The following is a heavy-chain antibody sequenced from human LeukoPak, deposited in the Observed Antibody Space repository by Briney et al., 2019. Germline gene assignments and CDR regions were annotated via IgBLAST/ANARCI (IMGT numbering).Heavy chain of an antibody. CDR3: AREQLGNRRFTYLDS. D-gene: IGHD7-27*01. J-gene: IGHJ4*02. CDR1: GFTFSSYA. Sequence: GGSLRLSCAASGFTFSSYAMHWVRQAPGKGLEWVAVISYDGSNKYYADSVKGRFTISRDNSKNTLYLQMSSLRAEDTAVYYCAREQLGNRRFTYLDSWGQGTLVTVSS. V-gene: IGHV3-30-3*01. CDR2: ISYDGSNK.